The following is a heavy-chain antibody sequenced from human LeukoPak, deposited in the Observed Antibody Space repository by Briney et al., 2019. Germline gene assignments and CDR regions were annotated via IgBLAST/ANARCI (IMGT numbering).Heavy chain of an antibody. J-gene: IGHJ4*02. V-gene: IGHV3-66*02. D-gene: IGHD2-2*01. CDR1: GFTVSSNY. CDR2: IYSGGST. Sequence: GGSLRLSCAASGFTVSSNYMSWVRQAPGKGLEWVSVIYSGGSTYYADSVKGRFTISRDNSKNTLYLQMGSLRAEDMAVYYCARGSDCSSTSCEIGAFDYWGQGTLVTVSS. CDR3: ARGSDCSSTSCEIGAFDY.